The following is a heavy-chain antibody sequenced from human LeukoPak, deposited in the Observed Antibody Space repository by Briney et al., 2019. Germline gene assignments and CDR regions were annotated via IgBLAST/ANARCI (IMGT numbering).Heavy chain of an antibody. D-gene: IGHD1-26*01. CDR2: IYYSGST. J-gene: IGHJ6*03. CDR1: GGSISSSSYY. Sequence: SETLSLTCTVSGGSISSSSYYWGWIRQPPGKGLEWIGSIYYSGSTNYNPSLKSRVTISVDTSKNQFSLKLSSVTAADTAVYYCARGLGEVLRYYYYYMDVWGKGTTVTVPS. V-gene: IGHV4-39*07. CDR3: ARGLGEVLRYYYYYMDV.